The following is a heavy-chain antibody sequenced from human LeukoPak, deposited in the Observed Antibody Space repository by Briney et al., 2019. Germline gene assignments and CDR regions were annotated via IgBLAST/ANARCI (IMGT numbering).Heavy chain of an antibody. CDR2: ISGSGGST. J-gene: IGHJ5*02. CDR3: AGSRSGWYGVDWFDP. V-gene: IGHV3-23*01. CDR1: GFTFSSYA. Sequence: PGGSLRLSCAASGFTFSSYAMSWVRQAPGKGLEWVSAISGSGGSTYYADSVKGRFTISRDNSKNTLYLQMNSLRAEDTAVYYCAGSRSGWYGVDWFDPWGQGTLVTVSS. D-gene: IGHD6-19*01.